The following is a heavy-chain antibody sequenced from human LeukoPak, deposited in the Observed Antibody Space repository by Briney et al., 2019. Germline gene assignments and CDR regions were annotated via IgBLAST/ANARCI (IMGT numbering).Heavy chain of an antibody. J-gene: IGHJ4*02. CDR3: ARDYDSSGYYGY. D-gene: IGHD3-22*01. Sequence: SETLSLTCAVYGWSLSGYYWSWIRQPPGKGLEWIGEINHSGSTNYNPSLKSRVTISVDTSKNQFSLKLSSVTAADTAVYYCARDYDSSGYYGYWGQGTLVTVSS. V-gene: IGHV4-34*01. CDR2: INHSGST. CDR1: GWSLSGYY.